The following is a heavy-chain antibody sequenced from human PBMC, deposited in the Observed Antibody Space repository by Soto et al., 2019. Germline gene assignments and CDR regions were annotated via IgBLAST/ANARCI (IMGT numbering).Heavy chain of an antibody. J-gene: IGHJ3*02. CDR3: ARGGGVDDDFDI. Sequence: QVQLVQSGAEVKKPGASVKVSCKASGYTFTSYDINSVRQATGQGIGWMGCMNPNSGNTGYAQKFQGRVTLTRNTYISTAYMELSSLRSEDTAVYYFARGGGVDDDFDIWGQGTMVTVSS. V-gene: IGHV1-8*01. D-gene: IGHD3-3*01. CDR1: GYTFTSYD. CDR2: MNPNSGNT.